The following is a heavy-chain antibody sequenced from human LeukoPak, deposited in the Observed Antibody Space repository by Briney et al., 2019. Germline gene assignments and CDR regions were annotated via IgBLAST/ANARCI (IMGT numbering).Heavy chain of an antibody. J-gene: IGHJ4*02. CDR1: GFTFGDYA. V-gene: IGHV3-49*03. Sequence: GGSLRLSCTASGFTFGDYAMSWFRQAPWKGLEWVGFIRSKAYGGTTEYAASVKGRFTISRDDSKSIAYLQMNSLKTEDTAVYYCTRVVGVGYYYGSGSYYRDFDYWGQGTLVTVSS. CDR3: TRVVGVGYYYGSGSYYRDFDY. D-gene: IGHD3-10*01. CDR2: IRSKAYGGTT.